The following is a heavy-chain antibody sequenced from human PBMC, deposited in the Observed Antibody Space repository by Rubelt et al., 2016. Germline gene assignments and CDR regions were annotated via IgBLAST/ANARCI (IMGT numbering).Heavy chain of an antibody. CDR3: ARAELLLNY. D-gene: IGHD1-7*01. J-gene: IGHJ4*02. Sequence: EVQLVESGGGLVQPGGSLRLSCVASGLSFSSYWISWVRQAPGKGLEWVASIKQDGSEKYYVDSVKGRFTISGDNAKNSLYLQMLSLRAEDTAVYYCARAELLLNYWGQGTLVTVSS. CDR1: GLSFSSYW. CDR2: IKQDGSEK. V-gene: IGHV3-7*04.